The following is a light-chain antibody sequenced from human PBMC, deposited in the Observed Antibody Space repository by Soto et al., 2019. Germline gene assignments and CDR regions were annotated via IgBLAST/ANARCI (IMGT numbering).Light chain of an antibody. CDR2: WAS. CDR1: QRLLYSSNNKTY. CDR3: QQYYSDFFT. V-gene: IGKV4-1*01. J-gene: IGKJ2*01. Sequence: DIVMTQSPDFLAVPLGERATINCRSSQRLLYSSNNKTYLAWYQHRPGQSPKMLIFWASARESGVPDRFSGTGSETDFTLTISRLQAEDAAVYYCQQYYSDFFTFGQGTRLEIK.